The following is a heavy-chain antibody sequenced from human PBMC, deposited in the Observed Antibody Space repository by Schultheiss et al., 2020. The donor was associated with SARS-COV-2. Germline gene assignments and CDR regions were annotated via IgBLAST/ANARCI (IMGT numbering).Heavy chain of an antibody. CDR1: GFTVSSNY. V-gene: IGHV3-53*01. J-gene: IGHJ4*02. D-gene: IGHD6-19*01. Sequence: GSLRLSCAASGFTVSSNYMSWVRQAPGKGLEWVSAISGSGGSTYYADSVKGRFTISRENAKNSLYLQMNSLRAGDTAVYYCARDPSLEQWLVYYFDYWGQGTLVTVSS. CDR2: ISGSGGST. CDR3: ARDPSLEQWLVYYFDY.